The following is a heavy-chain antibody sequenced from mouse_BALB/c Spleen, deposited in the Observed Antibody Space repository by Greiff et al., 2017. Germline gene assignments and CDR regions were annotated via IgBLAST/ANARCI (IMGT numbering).Heavy chain of an antibody. CDR2: IRNKANGYTT. CDR3: ARGGSFDY. J-gene: IGHJ2*01. Sequence: EVKLMESGGGLVQPGGSLRLSCATSGFTFTDYYMSWVRQPPGKALEWLGFIRNKANGYTTEYSASVKGRFTISRDNSQSILYLQMNTLRAEDSATYYCARGGSFDYWGQGTTLTVSS. CDR1: GFTFTDYY. V-gene: IGHV7-3*02.